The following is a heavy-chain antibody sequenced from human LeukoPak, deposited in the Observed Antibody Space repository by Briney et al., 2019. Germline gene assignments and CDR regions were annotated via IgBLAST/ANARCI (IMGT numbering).Heavy chain of an antibody. Sequence: GGSLRLSCAASGFTFSSYWMSWVRQAPGKGLEWVANIKQDGSEKYYVDSVKGRFTISRDNAKNSLYLQMNSLRAEDTAVYYCATLDYCSGGSCYLWEYYYGMDVWGQGTTVTVSS. V-gene: IGHV3-7*01. CDR1: GFTFSSYW. CDR3: ATLDYCSGGSCYLWEYYYGMDV. D-gene: IGHD2-15*01. J-gene: IGHJ6*02. CDR2: IKQDGSEK.